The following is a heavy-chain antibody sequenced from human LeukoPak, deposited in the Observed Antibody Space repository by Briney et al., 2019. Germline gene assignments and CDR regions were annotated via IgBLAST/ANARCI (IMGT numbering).Heavy chain of an antibody. CDR2: INHSGST. CDR3: ARNRDGYNSFDY. CDR1: GGSFSGYY. V-gene: IGHV4-34*01. J-gene: IGHJ4*02. D-gene: IGHD5-24*01. Sequence: SETLSLTCAVYGGSFSGYYWSWIRQPPGKGLEWIGEINHSGSTNYNPSLKSRVTISVDKSKNQFSLKLSSVTAADTAVYYCARNRDGYNSFDYWGQGTLVTVSS.